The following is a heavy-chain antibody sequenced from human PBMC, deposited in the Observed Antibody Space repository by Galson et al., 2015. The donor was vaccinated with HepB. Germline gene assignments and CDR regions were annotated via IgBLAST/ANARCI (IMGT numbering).Heavy chain of an antibody. D-gene: IGHD1-1*01. CDR1: GFTVSSNY. V-gene: IGHV3-23*01. Sequence: SLRLSCAASGFTVSSNYMSWVRQAPGKGLEWVSAISGSGGSTYYADSVKGRFTISRDNSKNTLYLQMNSLRAEDTAVYYCAKPLKRRFWDAAFDIWGQGTMVTVSS. CDR2: ISGSGGST. CDR3: AKPLKRRFWDAAFDI. J-gene: IGHJ3*02.